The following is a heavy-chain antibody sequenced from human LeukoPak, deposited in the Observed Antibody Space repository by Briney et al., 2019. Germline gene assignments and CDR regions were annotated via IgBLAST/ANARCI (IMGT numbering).Heavy chain of an antibody. CDR3: ARVGNYGSGGYFDY. CDR2: IYYSGST. Sequence: SQTLSLTCTVSGGSINSGDYYWSWIRQPPGKGLEWIGYIYYSGSTYYNPSLKSRVTISVDTSKNQFSLKLSSVTAADTAVYYCARVGNYGSGGYFDYWGQGTLVTVSS. CDR1: GGSINSGDYY. J-gene: IGHJ4*02. V-gene: IGHV4-30-4*08. D-gene: IGHD3-10*01.